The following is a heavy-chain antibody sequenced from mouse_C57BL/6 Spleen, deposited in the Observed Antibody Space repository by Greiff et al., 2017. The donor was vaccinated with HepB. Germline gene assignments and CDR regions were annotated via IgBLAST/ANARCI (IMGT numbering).Heavy chain of an antibody. V-gene: IGHV3-6*01. J-gene: IGHJ2*01. D-gene: IGHD3-2*02. Sequence: EVQLVESGPGLVKPSQSLSLTCSVTGYSITSGYYWNWIRQFPGNKLEWMGYISYDGSNNYNPSLKNRISITRDTSKNQFFLKLNSVTTEDTATYYCARRQLRLPYYFDYWGQGTTLTVSS. CDR1: GYSITSGYY. CDR3: ARRQLRLPYYFDY. CDR2: ISYDGSN.